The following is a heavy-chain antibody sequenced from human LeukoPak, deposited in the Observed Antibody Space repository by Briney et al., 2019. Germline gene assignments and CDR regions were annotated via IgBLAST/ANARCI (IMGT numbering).Heavy chain of an antibody. D-gene: IGHD3-22*01. J-gene: IGHJ5*02. CDR1: GYTFTSYD. CDR2: ISGYNGNT. Sequence: ASVKVSCKASGYTFTSYDINWVRQATGQGLEWMGWISGYNGNTHYAQKLQGRVIMTTDTSTTTAYMEVRNLRSDDTAVYYCARDGRHRLSGYGGWFDPWGQGTLVTVSS. V-gene: IGHV1-18*01. CDR3: ARDGRHRLSGYGGWFDP.